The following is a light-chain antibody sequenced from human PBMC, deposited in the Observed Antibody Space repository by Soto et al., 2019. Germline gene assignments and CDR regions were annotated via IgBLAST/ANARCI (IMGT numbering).Light chain of an antibody. V-gene: IGLV2-23*02. Sequence: QSALTQPASVSGSPGQSITISCTGTSSDVGSYNLVSWYQQHPGKAPKFMIYEVSKRPSGVSNRFSGSKSGNTASLTISGLQAEDEADYYCCSYAGSSTYVFGTGDQGHRP. CDR2: EVS. J-gene: IGLJ1*01. CDR1: SSDVGSYNL. CDR3: CSYAGSSTYV.